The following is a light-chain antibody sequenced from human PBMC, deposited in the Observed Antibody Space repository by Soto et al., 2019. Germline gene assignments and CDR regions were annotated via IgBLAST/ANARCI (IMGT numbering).Light chain of an antibody. J-gene: IGKJ2*01. CDR2: GAS. V-gene: IGKV3-20*01. CDR1: QTVSITY. CDR3: QQYGDWPPDT. Sequence: VLTQSPGTLSLSPGESATLSCRASQTVSITYLTWYQQKPGQAPRLLIFGASKRATGIPDRFSGSGSGRDFTLTISGLEPEDFAVYYCQQYGDWPPDTFGQGTKVDIK.